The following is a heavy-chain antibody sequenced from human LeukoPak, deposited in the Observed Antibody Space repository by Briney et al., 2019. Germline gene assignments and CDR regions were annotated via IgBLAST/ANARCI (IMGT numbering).Heavy chain of an antibody. J-gene: IGHJ6*03. CDR3: ARVTAAAGAYYYMDV. V-gene: IGHV1-18*01. Sequence: ASVKVSCKASSYTFTSYGISWVRQAPGQGLEWMGWISAYNGNTNYAQKLQGRVTMTTDTSTSTAYMELRSLRSDDTAVYYCARVTAAAGAYYYMDVWGKGTTVTVSS. CDR1: SYTFTSYG. CDR2: ISAYNGNT. D-gene: IGHD6-13*01.